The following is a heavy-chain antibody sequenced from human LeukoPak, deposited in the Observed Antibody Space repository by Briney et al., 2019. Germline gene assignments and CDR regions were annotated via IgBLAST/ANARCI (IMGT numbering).Heavy chain of an antibody. V-gene: IGHV3-74*01. CDR3: ARDLYSSGWSDYGMDV. D-gene: IGHD6-19*01. J-gene: IGHJ6*02. CDR2: INSDGSST. Sequence: PGGSLRLSCAASGFTFNNYWTHWVRQAPGKGLVCVSRINSDGSSTTYADSVKRRSTISRDNAKNTLYLQMNSLRAEDTAVYYCARDLYSSGWSDYGMDVWGQGTTVTVFS. CDR1: GFTFNNYW.